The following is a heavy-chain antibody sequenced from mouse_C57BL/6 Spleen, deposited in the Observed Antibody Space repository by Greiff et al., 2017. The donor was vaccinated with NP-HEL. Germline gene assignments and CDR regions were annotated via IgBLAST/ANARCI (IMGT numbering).Heavy chain of an antibody. CDR3: ARGEAWFAY. CDR2: IYPSDSET. J-gene: IGHJ3*01. Sequence: QVQLQQPGAELVRPGSSVKLSCKASGYTFTSYWMDWVKQRPGQGLEWIGNIYPSDSETHYNQKFKDKATLTVDKSSSTAYMQLSSLTSEDSAVDYGARGEAWFAYWGQGTLVTVSA. V-gene: IGHV1-61*01. CDR1: GYTFTSYW.